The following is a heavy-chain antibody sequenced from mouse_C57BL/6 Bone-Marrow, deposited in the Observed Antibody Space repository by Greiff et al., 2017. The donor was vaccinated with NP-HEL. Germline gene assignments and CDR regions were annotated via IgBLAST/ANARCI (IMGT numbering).Heavy chain of an antibody. CDR2: ISSGGSYT. Sequence: EVQLVESGGDLVKPGGSLKLSCAASGFTFSSYGMSWVRQTPDKRLEWVATISSGGSYTYYPDSVKGRFTISRGNAKNTLYLQMSSLKSEDTAMYYCARVYYYGSSLGYWGQGTTLTVSS. J-gene: IGHJ2*01. D-gene: IGHD1-1*01. CDR1: GFTFSSYG. V-gene: IGHV5-6*01. CDR3: ARVYYYGSSLGY.